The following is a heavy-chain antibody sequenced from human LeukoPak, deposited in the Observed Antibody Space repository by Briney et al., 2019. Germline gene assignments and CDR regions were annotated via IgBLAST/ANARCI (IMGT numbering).Heavy chain of an antibody. D-gene: IGHD5-18*01. CDR1: GGTFSSYA. J-gene: IGHJ6*03. CDR3: ARVGTAMVLAAHYYYMDV. Sequence: ASVTVSYKASGGTFSSYAISWVRQAPGQGLEWMGGIIPIFGTANYAQKFQGRVTITTDESTSTAYMELSSLRSEDTAVYYCARVGTAMVLAAHYYYMDVWGKGTTVTVSS. CDR2: IIPIFGTA. V-gene: IGHV1-69*05.